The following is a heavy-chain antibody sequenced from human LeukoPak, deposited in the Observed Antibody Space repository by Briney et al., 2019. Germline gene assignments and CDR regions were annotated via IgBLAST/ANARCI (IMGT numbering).Heavy chain of an antibody. V-gene: IGHV1-18*01. CDR2: ISAYNGNT. Sequence: GASVTVSCKASGYTFTSYGISWVRQAPGQGLEWMGWISAYNGNTNYAQKLQGRVTMTTDTSTSTAYMELRSLRSDDTAVYYCARGPSYYDYVWGSYRSLFDYWGQGTLVTVSS. D-gene: IGHD3-16*02. CDR3: ARGPSYYDYVWGSYRSLFDY. CDR1: GYTFTSYG. J-gene: IGHJ4*02.